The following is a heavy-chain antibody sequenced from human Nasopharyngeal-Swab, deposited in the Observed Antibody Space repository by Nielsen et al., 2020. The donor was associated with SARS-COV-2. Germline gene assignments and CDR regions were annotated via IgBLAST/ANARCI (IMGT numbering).Heavy chain of an antibody. Sequence: GESLKISCAASGFTFSNAWMSWVRQAPGKGLEWVGRIKSKTDGGTTDYAAPVKGRFTISRDDSKNTLYLQMNSLKTEDTAVYYCTTDGRVVVIAPRDSVYDYWGQGTLVTVSS. J-gene: IGHJ4*02. CDR3: TTDGRVVVIAPRDSVYDY. CDR1: GFTFSNAW. CDR2: IKSKTDGGTT. V-gene: IGHV3-15*01. D-gene: IGHD3-22*01.